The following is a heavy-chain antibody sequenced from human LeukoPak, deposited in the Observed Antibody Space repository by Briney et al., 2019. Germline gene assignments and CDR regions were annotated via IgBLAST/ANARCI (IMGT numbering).Heavy chain of an antibody. CDR1: GGSISSSSYY. CDR3: ARDSGYEYYFDY. V-gene: IGHV4-39*07. J-gene: IGHJ4*02. D-gene: IGHD5-12*01. Sequence: SETLFLTCTVSGGSISSSSYYWGWIRQPPGKGLEWIGSIYYSGSTYYNPSLKSRVTISVDTSKNQFSLKLSSVTAADTAVYYCARDSGYEYYFDYWGQGTLVTVSS. CDR2: IYYSGST.